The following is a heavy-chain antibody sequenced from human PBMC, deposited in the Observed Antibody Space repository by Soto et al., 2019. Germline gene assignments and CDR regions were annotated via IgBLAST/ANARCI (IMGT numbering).Heavy chain of an antibody. V-gene: IGHV3-15*01. D-gene: IGHD2-15*01. CDR2: IKSKTDGGTT. CDR3: TTTRYCSGGSCLKYFDY. J-gene: IGHJ4*02. CDR1: GFTFSNAW. Sequence: EVQLVESGGGLVKPGGTLRRSCAAAGFTFSNAWMSWVRQAPGKGLEWVGRIKSKTDGGTTDYAAPVKGRFTISRDDSKNTLYLQMISLKTEDTAVYYCTTTRYCSGGSCLKYFDYWGQGTLVTVSS.